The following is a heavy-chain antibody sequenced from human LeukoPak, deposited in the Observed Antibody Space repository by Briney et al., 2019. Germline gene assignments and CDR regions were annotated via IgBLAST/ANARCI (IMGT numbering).Heavy chain of an antibody. CDR2: LRYDETNE. CDR1: GFIFSNYD. D-gene: IGHD6-13*01. J-gene: IGHJ4*02. CDR3: ARGWYFDS. Sequence: GGSLRLSCAASGFIFSNYDMHWVRQAPGKGLEWVAFLRYDETNEHYADSLKGRFTISRDNSKDTLYLHMNSLRVDDTAVYYCARGWYFDSWGQGTLVTVSS. V-gene: IGHV3-30*02.